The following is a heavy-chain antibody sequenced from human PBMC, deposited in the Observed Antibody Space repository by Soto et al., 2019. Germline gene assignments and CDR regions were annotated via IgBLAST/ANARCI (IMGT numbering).Heavy chain of an antibody. V-gene: IGHV1-3*01. J-gene: IGHJ6*02. Sequence: ASVKVSCKASGYTFTSYAMHWVRQAPGQRLEWMGWINAGNGNTKYSQKFQGRVTITGDTSASTAYMELSSLRSEDTAVYYCARGHHSGSYLERYYYYYGMDVWGQGTTVTVSS. CDR2: INAGNGNT. CDR3: ARGHHSGSYLERYYYYYGMDV. CDR1: GYTFTSYA. D-gene: IGHD1-26*01.